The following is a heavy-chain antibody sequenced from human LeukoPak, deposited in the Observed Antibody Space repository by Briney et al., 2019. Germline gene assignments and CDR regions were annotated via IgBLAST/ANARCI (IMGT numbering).Heavy chain of an antibody. CDR2: ISGSGGST. Sequence: SGGSLRLSCAASGFTFSSYAMSWVRQAPGKGLEWVSAISGSGGSTYYADSVKGRFTISRDNSKNTLYLQMNSLRAEDTAVYYCAKANDFWSGFNWFDPWGQGTLVTVSS. V-gene: IGHV3-23*01. CDR1: GFTFSSYA. J-gene: IGHJ5*02. CDR3: AKANDFWSGFNWFDP. D-gene: IGHD3-3*01.